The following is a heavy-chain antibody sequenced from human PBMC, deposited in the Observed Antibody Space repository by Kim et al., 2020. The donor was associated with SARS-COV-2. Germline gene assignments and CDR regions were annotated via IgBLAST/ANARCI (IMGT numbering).Heavy chain of an antibody. CDR3: ASVNPYDILTGYPSMDV. J-gene: IGHJ6*02. D-gene: IGHD3-9*01. Sequence: LKSRVTISVDTSKNQFSLKLSSVTAADTAVYYCASVNPYDILTGYPSMDVWGQGTTVTVSS. V-gene: IGHV4-39*01.